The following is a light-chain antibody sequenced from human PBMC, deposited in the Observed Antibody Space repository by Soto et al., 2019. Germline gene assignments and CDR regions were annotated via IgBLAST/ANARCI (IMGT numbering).Light chain of an antibody. CDR3: QQYNNWPPLT. Sequence: VMTQSPATLSXSPXERAXVFCRASQSVSSNLAWYQQRPGQAPRLLIFGAYTRATGIPARFSGSGSGTEFTLTISSLQSEDSAVYFCQQYNNWPPLTFGGGTKVDIK. CDR1: QSVSSN. V-gene: IGKV3D-15*01. J-gene: IGKJ4*01. CDR2: GAY.